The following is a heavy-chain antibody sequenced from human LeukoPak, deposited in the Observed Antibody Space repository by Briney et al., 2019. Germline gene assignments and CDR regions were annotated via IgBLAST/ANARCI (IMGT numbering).Heavy chain of an antibody. CDR2: IKQDGSEQ. CDR3: VRASPFGEF. CDR1: GFTFSSYA. Sequence: GGSLRLSCAASGFTFSSYAMSWVRQAPGKGLEWVANIKQDGSEQNYVDSVRGRFTISRDNAKNSLYLQMNSLRAEDTAVYYCVRASPFGEFWGQGTLVTVSS. D-gene: IGHD2-21*01. J-gene: IGHJ4*02. V-gene: IGHV3-7*03.